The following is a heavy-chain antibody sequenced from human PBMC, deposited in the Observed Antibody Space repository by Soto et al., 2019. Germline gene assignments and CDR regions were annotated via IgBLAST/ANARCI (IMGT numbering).Heavy chain of an antibody. CDR1: GFTFSSYG. J-gene: IGHJ3*02. Sequence: QVQLVESGGGVVQPGRSLRLSCAASGFTFSSYGMHWVRQAPGKGLEWVAVIWYDGSNKYYADSVKGRFTISRDNSKNTLYLQMNSLRAEDTAVYYCARDRDIVVVVAATQGGAFDIWGQGTMVTVSS. D-gene: IGHD2-15*01. CDR2: IWYDGSNK. CDR3: ARDRDIVVVVAATQGGAFDI. V-gene: IGHV3-33*01.